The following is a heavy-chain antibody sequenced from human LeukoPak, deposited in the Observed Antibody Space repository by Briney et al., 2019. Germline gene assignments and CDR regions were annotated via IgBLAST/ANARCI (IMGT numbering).Heavy chain of an antibody. CDR2: INPNSGGT. V-gene: IGHV1-2*02. CDR1: GYSSIGYY. CDR3: ARTYCNSTGCSNWFDP. D-gene: IGHD2/OR15-2a*01. Sequence: GASVKVSCKASGYSSIGYYMHWVRQAPGQGLEWMGWINPNSGGTNYAQKFQGRVTMTRDTSISTAYMELSRLRSDDTAVYYCARTYCNSTGCSNWFDPWGQGTLVTVSS. J-gene: IGHJ5*02.